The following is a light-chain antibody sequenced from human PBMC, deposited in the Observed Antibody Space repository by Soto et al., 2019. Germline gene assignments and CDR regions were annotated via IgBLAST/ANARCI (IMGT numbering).Light chain of an antibody. Sequence: DIQMTQFPSTLSASVGDRVTITCRASQSISNWLAWYQQKPGKAPKLLIYKASSLEGGVPSRFSGSGSGTEFTLTISSLQPDDFATYYCQQYDSYSQTFGQGTRVDIK. J-gene: IGKJ1*01. CDR1: QSISNW. V-gene: IGKV1-5*03. CDR2: KAS. CDR3: QQYDSYSQT.